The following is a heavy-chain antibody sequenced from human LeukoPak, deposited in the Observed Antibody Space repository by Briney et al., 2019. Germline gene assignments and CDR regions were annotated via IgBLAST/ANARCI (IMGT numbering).Heavy chain of an antibody. CDR2: INHSGST. J-gene: IGHJ4*02. CDR3: ARATWFGELLSLDY. CDR1: GGSLSGYY. D-gene: IGHD3-10*01. V-gene: IGHV4-34*01. Sequence: SETLSLTCAVYGGSLSGYYWNWIRQPPGKGLEWIGEINHSGSTNYNPSLKSRVTISVDTSKNQFSLKLSSVTAADTAVYYCARATWFGELLSLDYWGQGTLVTVSS.